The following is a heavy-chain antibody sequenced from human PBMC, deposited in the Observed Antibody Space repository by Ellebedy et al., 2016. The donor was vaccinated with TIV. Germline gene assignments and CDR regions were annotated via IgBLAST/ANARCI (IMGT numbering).Heavy chain of an antibody. Sequence: GESLKISCAASGFTVSSNYMTWVRQAPGKGLEWVSAISGSGGSTYYADSVKGRFTISRDNSKNTLYLQMNSLRAEDTAVYYCARLLGEMGYYYGMDVWGQGTTVTVSS. CDR2: ISGSGGST. D-gene: IGHD3-10*01. CDR1: GFTVSSNY. CDR3: ARLLGEMGYYYGMDV. J-gene: IGHJ6*02. V-gene: IGHV3-23*01.